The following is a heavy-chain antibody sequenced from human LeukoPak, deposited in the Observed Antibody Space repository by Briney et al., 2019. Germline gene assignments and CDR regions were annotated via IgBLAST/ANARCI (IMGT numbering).Heavy chain of an antibody. D-gene: IGHD3-22*01. V-gene: IGHV4-38-2*01. CDR3: TRAREDYYDSSGYWFDP. CDR2: IYHSGST. Sequence: SETLSLTCAVSGYSISSGYYWGWIRQPPGKGLEWIGSIYHSGSTYYKPSLKSRVTISVDTSKNQFSLKLSSVTAADTAAYYCTRAREDYYDSSGYWFDPWGQGTLVTVSS. J-gene: IGHJ5*02. CDR1: GYSISSGYY.